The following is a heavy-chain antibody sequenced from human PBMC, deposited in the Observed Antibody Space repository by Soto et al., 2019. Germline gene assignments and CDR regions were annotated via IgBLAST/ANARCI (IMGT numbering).Heavy chain of an antibody. CDR1: GFTFSRFE. Sequence: EVQLVESGGGLVQPGGSLRLSCAASGFTFSRFELHWVRQAPGKGLEWISYISSSGSTAYYASSVEGRFTISRDTANNSVYLQTDSLSAEDTALYCGTRAAWFRYLSSYWGQGALVTVSS. CDR3: TRAAWFRYLSSY. CDR2: ISSSGSTA. V-gene: IGHV3-48*03. D-gene: IGHD3-10*01. J-gene: IGHJ4*02.